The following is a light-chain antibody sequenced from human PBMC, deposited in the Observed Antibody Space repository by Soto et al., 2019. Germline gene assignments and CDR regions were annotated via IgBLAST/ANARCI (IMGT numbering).Light chain of an antibody. Sequence: EIVLTQSPDTLSLSPGARVTLSCRATQTVTNSYLAWYQQKPGQAPRLLIHGASSRTTGTPDRFSGSGSGTDFTLTISRLEPEDFAVYYCLQYGATPGTFGQGTKLDIK. J-gene: IGKJ1*01. CDR2: GAS. V-gene: IGKV3-20*01. CDR1: QTVTNSY. CDR3: LQYGATPGT.